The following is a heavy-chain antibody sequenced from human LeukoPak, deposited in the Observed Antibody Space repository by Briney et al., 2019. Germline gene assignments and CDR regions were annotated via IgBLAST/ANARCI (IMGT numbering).Heavy chain of an antibody. CDR2: FDPEDGET. Sequence: ASVKVSCKVSGYTLTELSMHWVRQAPGKGLEWMGGFDPEDGETIYAQKFQGRVTMTTDTSTSTAYMELRSLRSDDTAVYYCARDGVLLWFGESRAIDYWGQGTLVTVSS. D-gene: IGHD3-10*01. V-gene: IGHV1-24*01. J-gene: IGHJ4*02. CDR3: ARDGVLLWFGESRAIDY. CDR1: GYTLTELS.